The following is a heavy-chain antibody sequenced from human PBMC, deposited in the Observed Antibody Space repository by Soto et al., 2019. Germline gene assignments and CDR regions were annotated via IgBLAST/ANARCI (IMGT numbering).Heavy chain of an antibody. CDR2: TSYDGSDK. D-gene: IGHD3-16*01. V-gene: IGHV3-30*19. CDR3: ARWGTTGGLDV. J-gene: IGHJ1*01. CDR1: GFTFRSYV. Sequence: QVQLVESGGGVVQPGTSLRVSCVGSGFTFRSYVTHWVRQAPGKGLEWVALTSYDGSDKYYDDSVRGRFTISRDNSRNTVDLQMDSLRLEDTALYYCARWGTTGGLDVWGQGTLVSVSS.